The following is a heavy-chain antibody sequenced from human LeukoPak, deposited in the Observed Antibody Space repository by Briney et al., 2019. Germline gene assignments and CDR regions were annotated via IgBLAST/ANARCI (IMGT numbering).Heavy chain of an antibody. CDR2: IRDDGGEI. J-gene: IGHJ4*02. V-gene: IGHV3-7*01. CDR3: ARDKPRGSYYGSIFDS. D-gene: IGHD1-26*01. CDR1: GFTFSSYW. Sequence: GGSLRLSCEASGFTFSSYWMSWVRQAPGKGREWVANIRDDGGEIYYVDSVKGRFTISRDNAKSSLFLQMNSLRAEDAAVYYCARDKPRGSYYGSIFDSWGQGTLVTVSS.